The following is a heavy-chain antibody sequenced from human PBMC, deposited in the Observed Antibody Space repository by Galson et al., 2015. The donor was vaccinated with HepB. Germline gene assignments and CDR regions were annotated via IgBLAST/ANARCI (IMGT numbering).Heavy chain of an antibody. CDR1: GFTFSGYW. CDR2: ISGSGGST. D-gene: IGHD2-2*02. Sequence: SLRLSCAASGFTFSGYWMHWVRQAPGKGLEWVSAISGSGGSTYYADSVKGRFTISRDNSKNTLYLQMNSLRAEDTAVYYCAKDLNLPEDIVVVPAAIPPDAFDIWGQGTMVTVSS. CDR3: AKDLNLPEDIVVVPAAIPPDAFDI. V-gene: IGHV3-23*01. J-gene: IGHJ3*02.